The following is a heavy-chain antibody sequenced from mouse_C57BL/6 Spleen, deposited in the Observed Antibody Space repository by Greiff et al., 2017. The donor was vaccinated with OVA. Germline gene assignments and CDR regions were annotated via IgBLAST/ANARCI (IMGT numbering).Heavy chain of an antibody. J-gene: IGHJ4*01. D-gene: IGHD1-1*01. Sequence: QVQLQQPGAELVKPGASVKLSCKASGYTFTSSWMHWVKQRPGQGLEWIGMIHPNSGSTNYNEKFKSKATLTVDKSSSTAYMQLSSLTSEDSAVYYCARGGFTTGVPLSMDYWGQGTSVTVSS. CDR1: GYTFTSSW. V-gene: IGHV1-64*01. CDR2: IHPNSGST. CDR3: ARGGFTTGVPLSMDY.